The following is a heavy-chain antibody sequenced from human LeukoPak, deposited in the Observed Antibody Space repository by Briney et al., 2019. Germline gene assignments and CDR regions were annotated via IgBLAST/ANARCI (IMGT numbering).Heavy chain of an antibody. CDR3: ARGRRQYYDSSGYYQN. CDR2: INHSGST. CDR1: GGSFSGYY. Sequence: SETLSLTCAVYGGSFSGYYWSWIRQPPGKRLEWIGEINHSGSTNYNPSLKSRVTISVDTSKNQFSLKLSSVTAADTAVYYCARGRRQYYDSSGYYQNWGQGTLVTVSS. D-gene: IGHD3-22*01. J-gene: IGHJ4*02. V-gene: IGHV4-34*01.